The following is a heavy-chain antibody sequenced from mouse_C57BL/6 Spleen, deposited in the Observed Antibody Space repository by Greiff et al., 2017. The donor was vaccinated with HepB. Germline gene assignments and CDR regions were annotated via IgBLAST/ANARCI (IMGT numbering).Heavy chain of an antibody. V-gene: IGHV1-62-2*01. CDR2: FYPGSGSI. D-gene: IGHD1-1*01. Sequence: VQLVESGAELVKPGASVKLSCKASGYTFTEYTIHWVKQRSGQGLEWIGWFYPGSGSIKYNEKFKDKATLTADKSSSTVYMELSRLTSEDSAVYFCARHEDLYYYGSSYYAMDYWGQGTSVTVSS. CDR1: GYTFTEYT. CDR3: ARHEDLYYYGSSYYAMDY. J-gene: IGHJ4*01.